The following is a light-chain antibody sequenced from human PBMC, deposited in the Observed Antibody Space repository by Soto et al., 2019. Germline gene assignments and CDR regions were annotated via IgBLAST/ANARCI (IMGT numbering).Light chain of an antibody. CDR1: SRDVGGYKY. J-gene: IGLJ2*01. CDR2: GVD. V-gene: IGLV2-14*03. CDR3: VSYTSTTTLV. Sequence: QSALPQPASVSGSPGQSITISCTGTSRDVGGYKYVSWYQHQPGKAPKLMFYGVDNRPSGVSNRFSASKSGNTASLTISGLQAEDEAEYYCVSYTSTTTLVFGGGTKLTVL.